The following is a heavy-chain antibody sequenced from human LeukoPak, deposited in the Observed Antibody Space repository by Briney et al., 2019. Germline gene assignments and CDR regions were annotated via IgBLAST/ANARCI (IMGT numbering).Heavy chain of an antibody. D-gene: IGHD6-13*01. V-gene: IGHV4-30-4*01. CDR3: ARVVVAAAIVDY. CDR1: GGSISSGDYY. CDR2: IYYSGST. J-gene: IGHJ4*02. Sequence: SETLSLTCTVSGGSISSGDYYWSWIRQPPGTGLEWIGYIYYSGSTYYNPSLKSRVTISVDTSKNQFSLKLSSVTAADTAVYYCARVVVAAAIVDYWGQGTLVTVSS.